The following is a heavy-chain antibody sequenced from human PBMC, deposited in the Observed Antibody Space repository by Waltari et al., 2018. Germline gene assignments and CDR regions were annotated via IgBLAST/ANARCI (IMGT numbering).Heavy chain of an antibody. CDR3: ARRGELFHDAFDI. J-gene: IGHJ3*02. CDR2: ISSSSSTI. CDR1: GFTFSSYS. Sequence: EVQLVESGGGLVQPGGPLRLSCAASGFTFSSYSMNWVRQAPGKGLEWVSYISSSSSTIYYADSVKGRFTISRDNAKNSLYLQMNSLRAEDTAVYYCARRGELFHDAFDIWGQGTMVTVSS. V-gene: IGHV3-48*01. D-gene: IGHD3-10*01.